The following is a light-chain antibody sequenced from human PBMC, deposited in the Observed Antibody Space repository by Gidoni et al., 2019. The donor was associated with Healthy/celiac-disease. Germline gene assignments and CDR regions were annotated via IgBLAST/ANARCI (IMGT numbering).Light chain of an antibody. Sequence: SYELTQPPSVSVSPGQTASITCSGDKLGDKYACWYQQKPGQSPVLVIYQDSKRPSGIPERFSGSNSGNTATLTIGGTQAMDEADYYCQAWDSSPHVVFGGGTKLTVL. J-gene: IGLJ2*01. CDR1: KLGDKY. CDR2: QDS. V-gene: IGLV3-1*01. CDR3: QAWDSSPHVV.